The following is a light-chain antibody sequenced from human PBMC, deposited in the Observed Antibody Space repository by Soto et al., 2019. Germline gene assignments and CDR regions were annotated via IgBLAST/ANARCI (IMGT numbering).Light chain of an antibody. CDR3: CSYAGSSLWV. Sequence: QSALTQPRSVSGYPGQSVTISCTGTSSDVSTYNYVSWYQQHPGKAPKLVIYDVTKRPSGVPDRFSGSKSGNTASLTISGLQAEDEADYYCCSYAGSSLWVFGGGTKLTVL. J-gene: IGLJ3*02. CDR2: DVT. CDR1: SSDVSTYNY. V-gene: IGLV2-11*01.